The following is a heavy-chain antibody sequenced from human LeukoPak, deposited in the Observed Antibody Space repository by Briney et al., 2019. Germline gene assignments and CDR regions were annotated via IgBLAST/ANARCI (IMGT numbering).Heavy chain of an antibody. CDR2: ISWNSGSM. J-gene: IGHJ3*02. CDR1: GFTFDDYA. Sequence: GGSLRLSCAASGFTFDDYAMHWVRQAPGKGLEWVSGISWNSGSMGYADSVKGRFTISRDNAKNSLYLQMNSLRAEDTALYYCAKDSWYCSSTSCYAAHAFDIWGQGTMVTVSS. CDR3: AKDSWYCSSTSCYAAHAFDI. V-gene: IGHV3-9*01. D-gene: IGHD2-2*01.